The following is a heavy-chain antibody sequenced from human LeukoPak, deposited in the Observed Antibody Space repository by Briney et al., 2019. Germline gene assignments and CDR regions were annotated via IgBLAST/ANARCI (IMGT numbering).Heavy chain of an antibody. D-gene: IGHD3-10*01. Sequence: GESLKISCKGSGYSFTSYWIGWVRQMPGKGLGWMGIIYPGDSDTRYSPSFQGQVTISADKSISTAYLQWSSLKASDTAMYYCARLRYGSGSPYYYMDVWGKGTTVTVSS. CDR2: IYPGDSDT. V-gene: IGHV5-51*01. CDR3: ARLRYGSGSPYYYMDV. CDR1: GYSFTSYW. J-gene: IGHJ6*03.